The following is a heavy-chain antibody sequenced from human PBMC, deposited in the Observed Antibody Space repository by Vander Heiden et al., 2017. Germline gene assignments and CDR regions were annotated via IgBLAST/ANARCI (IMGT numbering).Heavy chain of an antibody. CDR3: AKDIFEGSSWRYFDY. CDR1: GLTFADYA. CDR2: ISWDSGSI. V-gene: IGHV3-9*01. J-gene: IGHJ4*02. D-gene: IGHD6-13*01. Sequence: VQLLESGGGLVQPGRSLRLSCAASGLTFADYAMLWVRQAPGKGLEWVSGISWDSGSIGYADSVKGRFTISRDNAKNSLYLQMNSLRAEDTALYYCAKDIFEGSSWRYFDYWGQGTLVTVSS.